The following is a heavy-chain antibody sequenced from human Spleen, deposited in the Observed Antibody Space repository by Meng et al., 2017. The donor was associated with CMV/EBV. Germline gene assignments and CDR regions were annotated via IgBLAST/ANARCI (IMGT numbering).Heavy chain of an antibody. D-gene: IGHD6-6*01. J-gene: IGHJ5*02. Sequence: ASVKVSCKASGYTFTNFGISWVRQAPGQGLEWMGWISAYNGDTNFAQKLQGRVSMTTDTSTSTAYMELRSLTSDDTAVYYCARGSSIAARSPFDPWGQGTLVTVSS. CDR3: ARGSSIAARSPFDP. V-gene: IGHV1-18*01. CDR2: ISAYNGDT. CDR1: GYTFTNFG.